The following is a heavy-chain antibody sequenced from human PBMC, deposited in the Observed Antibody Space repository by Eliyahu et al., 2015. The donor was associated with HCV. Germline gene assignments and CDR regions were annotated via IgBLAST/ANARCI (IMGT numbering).Heavy chain of an antibody. J-gene: IGHJ4*02. D-gene: IGHD5-18*01. CDR1: GYTFTGYN. Sequence: QVQLVQSGAEVKKPGASVKVSCKASGYTFTGYNIHWVRQAPGQGLEWMGRIVSNSGGTNYAQKYQGRVTLTRDTAINTAYMELSGLRSDDTAVYFCARGDHYSLDYWGQGTLVTVSS. V-gene: IGHV1-2*06. CDR2: IVSNSGGT. CDR3: ARGDHYSLDY.